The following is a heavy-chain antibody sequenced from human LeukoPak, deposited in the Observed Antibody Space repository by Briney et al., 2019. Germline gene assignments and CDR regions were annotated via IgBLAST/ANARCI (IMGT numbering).Heavy chain of an antibody. CDR1: GGSISSYY. CDR3: AREPLWSGYSYYYYYMDV. Sequence: PSETLSLTCTVSGGSISSYYWSWIRQPPGKGLEWIGYIYYSGSTNYNPSLKSRVTISVDTSKNQFSLKLGSVTAADTAVYYCAREPLWSGYSYYYYYMDVWGKGTTVTVSS. J-gene: IGHJ6*03. V-gene: IGHV4-59*12. CDR2: IYYSGST. D-gene: IGHD3-3*01.